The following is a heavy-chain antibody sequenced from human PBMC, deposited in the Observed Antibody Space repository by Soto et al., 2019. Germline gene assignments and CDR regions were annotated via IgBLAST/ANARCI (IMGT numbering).Heavy chain of an antibody. CDR2: INAGNGNT. D-gene: IGHD6-19*01. Sequence: ASVKVSCKASGYTFNSHAIHWMRQAPGQRLEWMGWINAGNGNTYYSEKFKGRVSLARDTVATTVYMELTSQTSEDTGVYYCARDQSGIGWYVDWFDPWGQGTLVTVSS. CDR3: ARDQSGIGWYVDWFDP. J-gene: IGHJ5*02. V-gene: IGHV1-3*01. CDR1: GYTFNSHA.